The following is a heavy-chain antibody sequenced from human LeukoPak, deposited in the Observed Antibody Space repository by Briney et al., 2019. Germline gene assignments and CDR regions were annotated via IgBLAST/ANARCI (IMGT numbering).Heavy chain of an antibody. D-gene: IGHD2-2*02. CDR3: AKPMGLGYCSSTSCYMWAFDY. V-gene: IGHV3-30*02. CDR2: IRYDGSNK. CDR1: GLTFSSYG. Sequence: QPGGSLRLSCGASGLTFSSYGMHWVRQAPGKGLEWVAFIRYDGSNKYYADSVKGRFTISRDNSKNTLYLQMNSLRAEDTAVYYCAKPMGLGYCSSTSCYMWAFDYWGQGTLVTVSS. J-gene: IGHJ4*02.